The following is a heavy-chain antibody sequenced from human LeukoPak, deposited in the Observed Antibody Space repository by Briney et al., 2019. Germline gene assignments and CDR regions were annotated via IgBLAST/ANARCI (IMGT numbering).Heavy chain of an antibody. V-gene: IGHV3-48*03. CDR2: ISSSVSTI. Sequence: GGSLRLSCAASGFTFSSYEMNWVRQAQGQGLEWISYISSSVSTIYYADSVKGRFTISRDNAKNSLFLQMNSLRAEDTAIYYCARGGSRWFLYYFDYWGQGTLVTVSS. CDR3: ARGGSRWFLYYFDY. D-gene: IGHD3-3*01. CDR1: GFTFSSYE. J-gene: IGHJ4*02.